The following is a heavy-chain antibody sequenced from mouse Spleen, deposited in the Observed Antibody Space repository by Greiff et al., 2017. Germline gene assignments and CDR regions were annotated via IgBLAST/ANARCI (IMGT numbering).Heavy chain of an antibody. D-gene: IGHD5-5*01. Sequence: EVQVVESGGDLVKPGGSLKLSCAASGFTFSSYGMSWVRQTPDKRLEWVATISSGGSYTYYPDSVKGRFTISRDNAKNTLYLQMSSLKSEDTAMYYCARQEGLPLSYYFDYWGQGTTLTVSS. CDR2: ISSGGSYT. CDR1: GFTFSSYG. J-gene: IGHJ2*01. CDR3: ARQEGLPLSYYFDY. V-gene: IGHV5-6*01.